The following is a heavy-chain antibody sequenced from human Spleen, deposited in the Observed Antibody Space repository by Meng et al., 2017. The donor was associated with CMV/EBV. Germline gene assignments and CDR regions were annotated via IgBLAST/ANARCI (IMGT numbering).Heavy chain of an antibody. Sequence: QVQLVESGXXXXXPXRSXRLSCAASGFTFSSYAMHWVRQAPGKGLEWVAVISYDGSNKYYADSVKGRFTISRDNSKNTLYLQMNSLRAEDTAVYYCARHSGTYFDPWGQGTLVTVSS. J-gene: IGHJ5*02. V-gene: IGHV3-30-3*01. CDR2: ISYDGSNK. CDR3: ARHSGTYFDP. CDR1: GFTFSSYA. D-gene: IGHD1-14*01.